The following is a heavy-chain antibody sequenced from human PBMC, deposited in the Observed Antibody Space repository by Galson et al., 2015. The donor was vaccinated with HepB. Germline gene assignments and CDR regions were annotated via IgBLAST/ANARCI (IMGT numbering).Heavy chain of an antibody. CDR2: INPNDGGT. Sequence: SVKVSCKASGYTFTDYYVHWVRQAPGQGLEWMGWINPNDGGTHYAQKFQGWVTMTRDTSINTAYMDISRLTSDDTAVYYCARGGVVLPPAKRAYDIWGQGTLVTVSS. J-gene: IGHJ3*02. V-gene: IGHV1-2*04. D-gene: IGHD2-2*01. CDR3: ARGGVVLPPAKRAYDI. CDR1: GYTFTDYY.